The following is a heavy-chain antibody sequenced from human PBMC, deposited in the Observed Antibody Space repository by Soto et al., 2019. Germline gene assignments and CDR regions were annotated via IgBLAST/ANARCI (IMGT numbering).Heavy chain of an antibody. Sequence: QVQLVQSGAEVKKPGASVKVSCKASGYTFTSYYMHWVRQAPGQGLEWMGIINPSGGSTSYAQKFQXKVXMXTDTSTSTVYMELSSLRSEDTAVYYCARVDIDAFDIWGQGTMVTVSS. J-gene: IGHJ3*02. CDR2: INPSGGST. V-gene: IGHV1-46*01. D-gene: IGHD5-12*01. CDR3: ARVDIDAFDI. CDR1: GYTFTSYY.